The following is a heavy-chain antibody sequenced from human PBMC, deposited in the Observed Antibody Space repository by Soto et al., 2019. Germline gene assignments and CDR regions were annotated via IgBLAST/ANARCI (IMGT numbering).Heavy chain of an antibody. J-gene: IGHJ4*02. D-gene: IGHD3-16*01. V-gene: IGHV3-30*18. CDR2: ISYDGSSK. Sequence: GGSLRLSCVASGFTFSSYGMHWVRQAPGKGLEWVAAISYDGSSKYYADSVKGRFTISRDNSKNTLYLQMNSLRTEDTAVYYCAKEGDTRYYFDYWGQGTLVTVSS. CDR1: GFTFSSYG. CDR3: AKEGDTRYYFDY.